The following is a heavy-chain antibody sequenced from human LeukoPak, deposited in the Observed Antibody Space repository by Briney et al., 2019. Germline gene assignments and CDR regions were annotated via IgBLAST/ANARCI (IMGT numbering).Heavy chain of an antibody. CDR1: GFIFSTYG. V-gene: IGHV3-48*01. CDR2: ISSNGRTT. CDR3: ARGPHDDATGYSFS. J-gene: IGHJ5*02. Sequence: PGGSLRPSCEASGFIFSTYGMAWVRQAPGKGLEWISYISSNGRTTAYADSVRGRFTISRDNARNSLSLQINRLRADDTGVYYCARGPHDDATGYSFSWGQGTQVTVSS. D-gene: IGHD3-9*01.